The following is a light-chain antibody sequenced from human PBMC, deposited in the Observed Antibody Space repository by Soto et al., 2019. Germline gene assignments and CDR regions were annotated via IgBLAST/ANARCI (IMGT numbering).Light chain of an antibody. CDR3: QQFNSYPST. CDR1: QGISSY. Sequence: DIQLTQSPSFLSASVGDRVTITCRASQGISSYLAWYQQKPGKAPQLLIYAASTLQSGVPSRFSGSGSGTEFTLTISSLQPEDFATYYCQQFNSYPSTFGPGTKVDIK. V-gene: IGKV1-9*01. J-gene: IGKJ3*01. CDR2: AAS.